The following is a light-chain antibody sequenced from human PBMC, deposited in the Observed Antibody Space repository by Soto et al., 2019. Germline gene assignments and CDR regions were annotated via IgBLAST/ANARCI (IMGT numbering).Light chain of an antibody. V-gene: IGKV3-20*01. Sequence: EIVLTQSPGTLSLSPGERATLSCRASQSGSSSYLAWYQQKPGQAPRLLIYGASSRATGIPDRFSGSGSGTGFPLTISRLEPEDCEVYYCQRYGSSRPPTFGGGTKVEIK. CDR3: QRYGSSRPPT. CDR2: GAS. CDR1: QSGSSSY. J-gene: IGKJ4*01.